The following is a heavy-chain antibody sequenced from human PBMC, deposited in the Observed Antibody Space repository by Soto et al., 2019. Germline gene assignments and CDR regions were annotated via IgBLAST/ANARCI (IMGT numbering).Heavy chain of an antibody. J-gene: IGHJ4*02. D-gene: IGHD3-22*01. CDR3: ARANSPSYYYDSSGYFDY. V-gene: IGHV1-69*04. CDR1: GGTFSSYA. Sequence: ASVKVSCKASGGTFSSYAISWVRQAPGQGLEWMGRIIPILGIANYAQKFQGRVTITADKSTSTAYMELSSLRSEDTAVYYCARANSPSYYYDSSGYFDYWGQGTLVTVSS. CDR2: IIPILGIA.